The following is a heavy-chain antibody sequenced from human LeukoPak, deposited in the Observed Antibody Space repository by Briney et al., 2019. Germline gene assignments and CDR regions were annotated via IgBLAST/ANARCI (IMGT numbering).Heavy chain of an antibody. V-gene: IGHV1-2*02. CDR1: GYTFTGYY. CDR3: ASLAITMVRGLNLDY. CDR2: INPNSGGT. D-gene: IGHD3-10*01. Sequence: ASVKVSCKASGYTFTGYYMHWVRQAAGQGLEWMGWINPNSGGTNYAQKFQGRVTMTRDTSISTAYMELSRLRSDGTAVYYCASLAITMVRGLNLDYWGQGTLVTVSS. J-gene: IGHJ4*02.